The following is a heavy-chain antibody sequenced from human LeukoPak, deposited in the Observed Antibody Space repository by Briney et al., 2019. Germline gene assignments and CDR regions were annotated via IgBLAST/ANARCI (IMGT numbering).Heavy chain of an antibody. J-gene: IGHJ3*02. D-gene: IGHD3-10*01. CDR1: GGSISSGDYY. CDR3: ARASVTGVLLWFYDLGGAAFDI. V-gene: IGHV4-30-4*01. CDR2: IYYSGST. Sequence: YPSQTLSLTCTVSGGSISSGDYYWSWIRQPPGKGLEWIGYIYYSGSTYYNPSLKSRVTISVDTSKNQFSLKLSSVTAADTAVYYCARASVTGVLLWFYDLGGAAFDIWGQGTMVTVSS.